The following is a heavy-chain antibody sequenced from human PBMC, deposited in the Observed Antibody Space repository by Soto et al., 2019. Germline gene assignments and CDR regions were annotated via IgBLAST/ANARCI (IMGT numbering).Heavy chain of an antibody. J-gene: IGHJ6*02. D-gene: IGHD1-1*01. CDR3: ARKTGTLYYYAMDV. Sequence: QVQLVQSGAEVKKPGASVKVSCKASDYTFTSYGISWVRQAPGQGLEWMGWISAYNGNTNYAQQFQGRVTMTTDTSTSTAYMELRSLRSDDTAVYYCARKTGTLYYYAMDVWGQGTTVTVSS. CDR2: ISAYNGNT. CDR1: DYTFTSYG. V-gene: IGHV1-18*01.